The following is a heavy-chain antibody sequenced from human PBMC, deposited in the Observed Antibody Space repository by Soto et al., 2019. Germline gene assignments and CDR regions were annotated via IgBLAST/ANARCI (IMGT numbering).Heavy chain of an antibody. V-gene: IGHV4-59*01. CDR3: ARVWGTAFDI. Sequence: QVQLQESGPGLVKPSETLSLTCTVSGGSISSYYWSWIRQPPGKGLEWIGYIDYSGSKNYNPAHKSRDTISVDTAKNQFSLKLCSVTAAETAEYNSARVWGTAFDIWGEEKMVTLSS. D-gene: IGHD7-27*01. J-gene: IGHJ3*02. CDR1: GGSISSYY. CDR2: IDYSGSK.